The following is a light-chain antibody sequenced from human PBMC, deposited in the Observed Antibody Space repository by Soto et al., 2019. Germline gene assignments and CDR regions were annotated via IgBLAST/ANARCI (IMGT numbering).Light chain of an antibody. J-gene: IGLJ3*02. Sequence: QAVVTQEPSLTVSPGGTVTLTCGSSTGAVTSGHYPYWFQQKPGQAPRTLIYDTSNKPSWTPARFSGSLLGGKAALALSGAQPEDEGEYYCLLSYSGAREVFGGGTKLTVL. CDR2: DTS. CDR1: TGAVTSGHY. CDR3: LLSYSGAREV. V-gene: IGLV7-46*01.